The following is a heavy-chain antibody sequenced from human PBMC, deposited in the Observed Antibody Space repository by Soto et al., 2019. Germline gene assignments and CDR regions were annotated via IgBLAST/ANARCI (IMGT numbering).Heavy chain of an antibody. Sequence: SVKVSCKASGGTFSSYAISWVRQAPGQGLEWMGGIIPIFGTANYAQKFQGRVTITADKSTSTAYMELSSLRSEDTAVYYCARHFYYDSSGYSRPYDYWGQGTLVTVSS. CDR1: GGTFSSYA. V-gene: IGHV1-69*06. J-gene: IGHJ4*02. D-gene: IGHD3-22*01. CDR3: ARHFYYDSSGYSRPYDY. CDR2: IIPIFGTA.